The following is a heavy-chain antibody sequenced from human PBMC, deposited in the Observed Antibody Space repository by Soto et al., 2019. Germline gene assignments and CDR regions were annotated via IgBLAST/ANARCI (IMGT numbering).Heavy chain of an antibody. CDR2: ISGAGCAT. J-gene: IGHJ4*02. Sequence: EVQLLESGGGLVQPGGSLRLSCAASGFTFSNYAMSWVRQAPGKGLEWVATISGAGCATFYADSVKGRFTISRDNSKSTLLLQLNSLRAEDTDIYYCAKDHGTYASVGGDYWGQGTLVTVSS. V-gene: IGHV3-23*01. D-gene: IGHD1-26*01. CDR3: AKDHGTYASVGGDY. CDR1: GFTFSNYA.